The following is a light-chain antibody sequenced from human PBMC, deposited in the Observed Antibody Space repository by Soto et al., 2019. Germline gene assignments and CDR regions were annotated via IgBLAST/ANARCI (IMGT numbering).Light chain of an antibody. J-gene: IGLJ1*01. CDR2: DDN. CDR3: GSYATNNRV. V-gene: IGLV1-51*01. Sequence: QSVLTQPPSVSAAPGQKVTISCSGSSSNIGGNSVSWYQQLPGTAPKLLIYDDNKRPSGIPDRFSGSKSGTSATLGITGFQTGDEADYYCGSYATNNRVFGTGTKATVL. CDR1: SSNIGGNS.